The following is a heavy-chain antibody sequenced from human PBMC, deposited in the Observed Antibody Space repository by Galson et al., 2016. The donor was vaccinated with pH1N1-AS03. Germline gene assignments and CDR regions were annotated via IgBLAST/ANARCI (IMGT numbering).Heavy chain of an antibody. CDR1: GYDFINYW. CDR3: ARHRQSETYSEPFDI. CDR2: IDPRDSDA. J-gene: IGHJ3*02. D-gene: IGHD2-21*01. V-gene: IGHV5-51*01. Sequence: QSGAEVIKPGESLKISCKASGYDFINYWIGWVRQMPGKGLEWMGVIDPRDSDARYSSSFQGQVTISADKSITTAHLQWGSLKASDTGMYFCARHRQSETYSEPFDIWGQGTMVTVSS.